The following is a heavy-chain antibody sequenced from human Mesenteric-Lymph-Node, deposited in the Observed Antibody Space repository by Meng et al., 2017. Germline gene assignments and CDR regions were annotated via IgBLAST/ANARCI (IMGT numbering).Heavy chain of an antibody. Sequence: SETLSLTCTVSGYSISSGHYWDWIRQPPGKGLEWIGSIIHSVSTNYNPSLKSRVTISVETSKNQFSLKLSSVTAADTAVYYCSGDSRHRNWPGGSCYEWKEWGQGKLVTVSS. V-gene: IGHV4-38-2*02. CDR1: GYSISSGHY. CDR2: IIHSVST. CDR3: SGDSRHRNWPGGSCYEWKE. D-gene: IGHD2-15*01. J-gene: IGHJ4*02.